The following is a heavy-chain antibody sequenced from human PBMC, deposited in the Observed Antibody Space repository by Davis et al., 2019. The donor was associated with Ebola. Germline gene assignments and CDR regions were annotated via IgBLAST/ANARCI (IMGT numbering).Heavy chain of an antibody. D-gene: IGHD2-15*01. J-gene: IGHJ6*04. CDR2: IKQDGSEK. V-gene: IGHV3-7*01. CDR3: AREVGYCSGGSCYSGWVMDV. Sequence: SLKPSCAASGFTFSSYWMSWVRQAPGKGLEWVANIKQDGSEKYYVDSVKGRFTISRDNAKNSLYLQMNSLRAEDTAVYYCAREVGYCSGGSCYSGWVMDVWGKGTTVTVSS. CDR1: GFTFSSYW.